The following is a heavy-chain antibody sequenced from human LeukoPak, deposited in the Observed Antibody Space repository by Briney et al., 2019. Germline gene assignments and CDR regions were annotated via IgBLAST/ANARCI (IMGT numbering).Heavy chain of an antibody. J-gene: IGHJ2*01. CDR1: GGSISSYY. CDR3: ARARYFDL. V-gene: IGHV4-59*01. CDR2: IYYSGST. Sequence: PSETLSLTCTVSGGSISSYYWSWIRQPPGKGLEWIGYIYYSGSTNYNPSLKCRVTISVDTSKNQFSLKLSSVTAADTAVYYCARARYFDLWGRGTLVTVSS.